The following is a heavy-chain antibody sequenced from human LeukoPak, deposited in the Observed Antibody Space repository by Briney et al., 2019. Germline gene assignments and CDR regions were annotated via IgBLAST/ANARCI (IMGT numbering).Heavy chain of an antibody. CDR3: VGDTEAGNWFDP. D-gene: IGHD1-14*01. J-gene: IGHJ5*02. CDR2: IYISGST. V-gene: IGHV4-4*07. Sequence: SGTLSLTCTVSGGSISSYYWSWIRQPAGKGLEWIGRIYISGSTNYNPSLKSRVTMSVDPSKNQFSLRLTSVTAADTAVYYCVGDTEAGNWFDPWGQGTLVTVSS. CDR1: GGSISSYY.